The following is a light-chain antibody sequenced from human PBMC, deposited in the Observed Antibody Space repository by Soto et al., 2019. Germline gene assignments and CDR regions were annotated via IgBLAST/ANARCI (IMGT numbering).Light chain of an antibody. V-gene: IGLV2-11*01. CDR2: DVS. CDR3: CSCADSSTLV. Sequence: QSVLTQPRSVSGSPGQSVTISCTGTSSDVGAYNYVSWYQQYPGKVPKVMIYDVSKRPSGVPDRFSGSKSGNTAYLTISGLQAEDEADYYCCSCADSSTLVFGGGTKLTVL. CDR1: SSDVGAYNY. J-gene: IGLJ3*02.